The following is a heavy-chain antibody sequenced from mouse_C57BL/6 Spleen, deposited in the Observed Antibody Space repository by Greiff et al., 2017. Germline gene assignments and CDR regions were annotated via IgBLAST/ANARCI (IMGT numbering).Heavy chain of an antibody. CDR3: ARAGSYDGYAWFAY. D-gene: IGHD2-3*01. CDR1: GYTFTSYN. V-gene: IGHV1-12*01. Sequence: VQLQQSGAELVRPGASVKMSCKASGYTFTSYNMHWVQQTPRQGLEWIGAIYPGNGDTSYNQKFKGKATLTVDKSSSTAYMQLSSLTSEDSAVYFCARAGSYDGYAWFAYWGQGTLVTVSA. J-gene: IGHJ3*01. CDR2: IYPGNGDT.